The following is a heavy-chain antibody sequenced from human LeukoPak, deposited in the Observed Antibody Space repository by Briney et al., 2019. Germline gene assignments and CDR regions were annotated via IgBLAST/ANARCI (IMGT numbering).Heavy chain of an antibody. CDR3: ARLYYYDSSGYYMDY. D-gene: IGHD3-22*01. Sequence: SETLSLTCAVSGGSISSGGYSWSWIRQPPGKGLEWIGYIYHSGSTYYNPSLKSRVTISVDRSKNQFSLKLSSVTAADTAVYYCARLYYYDSSGYYMDYWGLGTLVTVSS. CDR2: IYHSGST. V-gene: IGHV4-30-2*01. CDR1: GGSISSGGYS. J-gene: IGHJ4*02.